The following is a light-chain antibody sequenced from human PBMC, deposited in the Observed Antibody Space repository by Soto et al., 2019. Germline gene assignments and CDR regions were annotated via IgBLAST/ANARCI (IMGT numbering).Light chain of an antibody. CDR1: QSVSSN. V-gene: IGKV3-15*01. CDR2: GAS. CDR3: QQYNNWPPT. Sequence: EIVMTQSPATLSVSPGERATLSCRASQSVSSNLAWYQQKPGQAPSLVIYGASTRAAGIPARFSGSGSGTEFTLTISSLQSEDFAVYYCQQYNNWPPTFGQGTKVEIK. J-gene: IGKJ1*01.